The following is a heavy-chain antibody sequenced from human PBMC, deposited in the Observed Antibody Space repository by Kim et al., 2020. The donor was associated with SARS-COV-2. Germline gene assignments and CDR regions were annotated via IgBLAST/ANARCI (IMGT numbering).Heavy chain of an antibody. D-gene: IGHD2-2*02. Sequence: GGSLRLSCAASGFTFSTYGMHWVRQAPGKGLEWVATMWYDGSNKYYPDSVKSRFTVSRDNSKNTLYLQVNNLRAEDTAVYYCARGYCGTATCYTGGTYFDYWGRGTLVTVSS. CDR2: MWYDGSNK. CDR3: ARGYCGTATCYTGGTYFDY. V-gene: IGHV3-33*01. CDR1: GFTFSTYG. J-gene: IGHJ4*02.